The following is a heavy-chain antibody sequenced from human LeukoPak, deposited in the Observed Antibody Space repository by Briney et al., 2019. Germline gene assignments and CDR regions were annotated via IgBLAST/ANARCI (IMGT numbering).Heavy chain of an antibody. CDR3: ARLGLSGIAARIDY. J-gene: IGHJ4*02. D-gene: IGHD6-6*01. V-gene: IGHV4-39*01. CDR2: IYYSGNT. CDR1: GGSVSSSSYY. Sequence: SETLSLTCSVSGGSVSSSSYYWGWIRQPPGKGRQWIGNIYYSGNTYYNPSLKSRVTISVDTSENQFSLNLGSVTAADTAVYYCARLGLSGIAARIDYWGQGTLATVSS.